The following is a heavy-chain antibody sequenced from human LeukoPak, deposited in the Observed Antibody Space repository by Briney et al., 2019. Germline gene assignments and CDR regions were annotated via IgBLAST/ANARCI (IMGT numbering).Heavy chain of an antibody. V-gene: IGHV3-23*01. Sequence: PGGSLRLSCAASGFTFSSYAMGWVRQAPGKGLEWVSAISGSGGSTYYADSVKGRFTISRDNSKNTLYLQMNSLRAEDTAVYYCAKADGLLSLLFDYWGQGTLVTVSS. CDR1: GFTFSSYA. CDR2: ISGSGGST. J-gene: IGHJ4*02. CDR3: AKADGLLSLLFDY. D-gene: IGHD3-10*01.